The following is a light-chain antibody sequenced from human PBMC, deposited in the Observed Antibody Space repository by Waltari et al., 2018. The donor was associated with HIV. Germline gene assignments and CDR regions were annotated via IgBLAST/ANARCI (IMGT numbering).Light chain of an antibody. CDR1: QALPTNR. J-gene: IGKJ2*01. CDR3: QHYATSPPTYI. V-gene: IGKV3-20*01. CDR2: GVS. Sequence: EIVLTQSPATLSVSPGERITISCRASQALPTNRLAWYQQKPGQAPRLFLYGVSSRATDVSDRFSATGSGTEFTLTINRLEPEDFAIYYCQHYATSPPTYIFGQGTRLEI.